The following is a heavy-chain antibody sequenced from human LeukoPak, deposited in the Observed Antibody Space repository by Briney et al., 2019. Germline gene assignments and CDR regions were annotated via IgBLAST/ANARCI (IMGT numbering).Heavy chain of an antibody. CDR1: GYTFTGYY. CDR2: INPNSGGT. V-gene: IGHV1-2*02. D-gene: IGHD2-2*01. CDR3: AKEVGYCSSTSCSSRYFQH. Sequence: ASVKVSCRASGYTFTGYYIHWVRQAPGQGLEWMGWINPNSGGTNYAQKFQGRVTMTRDTSISTAYMELSRLGSDDTAVYYCAKEVGYCSSTSCSSRYFQHWGQGTLVTVSS. J-gene: IGHJ1*01.